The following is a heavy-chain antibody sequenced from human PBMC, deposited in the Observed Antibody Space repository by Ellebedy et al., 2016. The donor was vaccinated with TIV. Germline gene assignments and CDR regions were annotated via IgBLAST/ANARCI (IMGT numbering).Heavy chain of an antibody. J-gene: IGHJ4*02. V-gene: IGHV3-23*01. Sequence: PGGSLRLSCVASGFTFSSYAMCWVRQAPGKGLEWVSTISDSGGNTHFPDSVKGQFTISRDNSKNTLYLQMAGRRVEDTAVYFCGMRVGEGIQLWGGFDSWGQGTLVTVSS. CDR2: ISDSGGNT. CDR1: GFTFSSYA. CDR3: GMRVGEGIQLWGGFDS. D-gene: IGHD5-18*01.